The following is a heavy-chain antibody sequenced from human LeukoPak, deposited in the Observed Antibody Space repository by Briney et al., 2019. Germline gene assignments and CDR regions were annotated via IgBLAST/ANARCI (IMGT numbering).Heavy chain of an antibody. V-gene: IGHV1-8*01. CDR3: ARDHYYDSSGYLWYAFDI. CDR1: GYTFTSYD. CDR2: MNPNSGNT. J-gene: IGHJ3*02. D-gene: IGHD3-22*01. Sequence: ASVKVSCKASGYTFTSYDINWVRQATGQGLEWMGWMNPNSGNTGYAQKFQGRVTMTRNTSISTAYMELSSLRSEDTAVYYCARDHYYDSSGYLWYAFDIWGQGTMVTVSS.